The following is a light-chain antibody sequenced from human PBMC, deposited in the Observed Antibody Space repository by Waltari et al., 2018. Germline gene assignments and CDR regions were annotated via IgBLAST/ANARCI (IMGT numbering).Light chain of an antibody. J-gene: IGKJ4*01. CDR1: QIVGTN. V-gene: IGKV3-11*01. CDR3: QQRYKWPHS. Sequence: EIVLTQSPATLSLSAGERATLSCRASQIVGTNLAWYQKRPGQAPRLLIYDVFDRAAGVPARFSGSSSGVEFTLTISSLEPEDSGVYFCQQRYKWPHSFGGGTKVEI. CDR2: DVF.